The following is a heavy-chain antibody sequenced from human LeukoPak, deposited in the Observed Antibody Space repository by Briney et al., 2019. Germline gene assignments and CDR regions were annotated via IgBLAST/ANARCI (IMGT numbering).Heavy chain of an antibody. D-gene: IGHD6-19*01. J-gene: IGHJ4*02. V-gene: IGHV3-33*01. CDR2: IWYDGSNK. CDR1: GFTFSSYG. Sequence: GGSLRLSCAASGFTFSSYGMHWVRQAPGKGLEWVAVIWYDGSNKYYADSVKGRFTISRDNSKNTLYLRMNSLRAEDTAVYYCAREGSSGWYVIGYWGQGTLVTVSS. CDR3: AREGSSGWYVIGY.